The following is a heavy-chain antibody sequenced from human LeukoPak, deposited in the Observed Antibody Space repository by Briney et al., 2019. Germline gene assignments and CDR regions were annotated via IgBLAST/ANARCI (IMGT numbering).Heavy chain of an antibody. CDR2: ISYDGTNK. V-gene: IGHV3-30-3*01. D-gene: IGHD3-22*01. J-gene: IGHJ4*02. CDR1: GFTFSSYA. CDR3: ARDLPSLTMIVVVIRRPYEIIDY. Sequence: PGGSLRLSCAASGFTFSSYAMHWVRQAPGKGLEWVAVISYDGTNKYYADSVKGRFTISRDNSKNTLYLQMNSLRAEDTAVYYCARDLPSLTMIVVVIRRPYEIIDYWGQGTLVTVSS.